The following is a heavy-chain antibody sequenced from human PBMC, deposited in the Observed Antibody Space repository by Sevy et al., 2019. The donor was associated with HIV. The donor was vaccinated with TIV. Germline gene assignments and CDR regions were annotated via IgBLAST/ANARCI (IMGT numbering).Heavy chain of an antibody. CDR3: ARDPGSSWSSFDY. D-gene: IGHD6-13*01. CDR2: ISYDGSHK. Sequence: WGFLRLSCAASGFIFGSYAMNWVRQAPGKGLEGVAVISYDGSHKYYADSVKGRFTISRYSSKNTLYLQMHSLRTDDTAVYYCARDPGSSWSSFDYWGQGTLVTVSS. V-gene: IGHV3-30-3*01. CDR1: GFIFGSYA. J-gene: IGHJ4*02.